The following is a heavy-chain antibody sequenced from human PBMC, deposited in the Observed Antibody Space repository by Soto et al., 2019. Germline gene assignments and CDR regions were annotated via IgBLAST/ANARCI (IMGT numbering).Heavy chain of an antibody. D-gene: IGHD6-13*01. CDR1: GGSISSYY. J-gene: IGHJ4*02. V-gene: IGHV4-59*01. CDR3: ARDQIAAAGAYYFDY. CDR2: IYYSGST. Sequence: SETLSLTCTVSGGSISSYYWSWIRQPPGKGLEWIGYIYYSGSTNYNPSLKSRVTISVDTSKNQFSLKLSSVTAADTAVYYCARDQIAAAGAYYFDYWGQGTLVTVSS.